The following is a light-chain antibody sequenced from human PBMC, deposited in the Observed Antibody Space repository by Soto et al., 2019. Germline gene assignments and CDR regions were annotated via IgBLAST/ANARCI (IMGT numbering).Light chain of an antibody. CDR2: KAS. CDR3: QQYDSIPYT. V-gene: IGKV1-5*03. J-gene: IGKJ2*01. CDR1: QTINSW. Sequence: DLQMTQSPSTLSASVRDRVTITCRASQTINSWLAWYQQSPGKAPRLLIYKASTLERGVPSRFSGSGSGTEFTLTISTLQPDDFATYYCQQYDSIPYTFGQGTKLDI.